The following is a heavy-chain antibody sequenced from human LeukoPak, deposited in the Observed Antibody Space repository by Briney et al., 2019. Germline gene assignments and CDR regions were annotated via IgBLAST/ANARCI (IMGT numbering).Heavy chain of an antibody. Sequence: PSETLSLTCTVSGGSISTYHWSWIRQPPGKGLEWIGYIYYTGSTSYNPSLMNRVTMSVDTSKNQFSLKLTSVTAADTAVYYCARGTLTSEYFAFWGQRTLVTVSS. J-gene: IGHJ4*02. D-gene: IGHD3-9*01. CDR1: GGSISTYH. CDR2: IYYTGST. CDR3: ARGTLTSEYFAF. V-gene: IGHV4-59*01.